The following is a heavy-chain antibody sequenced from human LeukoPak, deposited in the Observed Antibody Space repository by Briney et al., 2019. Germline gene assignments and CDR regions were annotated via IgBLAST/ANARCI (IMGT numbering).Heavy chain of an antibody. CDR1: GYTFTGHA. Sequence: ASVELSCKASGYTFTGHALHWVRQTPGEGLEWMAWINCATGKTEYSQNFEARVAVTRDTSASTVYMELSGLRSEDTAVYYCARSILIVPNTSYYYYYMDVWGQGTTVIVSS. J-gene: IGHJ6*02. D-gene: IGHD2/OR15-2a*01. V-gene: IGHV1-3*01. CDR3: ARSILIVPNTSYYYYYMDV. CDR2: INCATGKT.